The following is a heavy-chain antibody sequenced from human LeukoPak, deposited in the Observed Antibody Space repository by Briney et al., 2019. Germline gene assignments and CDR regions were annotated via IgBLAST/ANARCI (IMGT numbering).Heavy chain of an antibody. CDR1: GASVSSASY. J-gene: IGHJ6*02. CDR2: IYNGVNT. CDR3: ASSGRDYYGMDV. D-gene: IGHD6-19*01. V-gene: IGHV4-61*01. Sequence: SETLSLTCTVSGASVSSASYWTWIRQPPGKGVEWIAHIYNGVNTNYNPSLKSRVTISVDTSKNQFSLKLSSVTAADTAVYYCASSGRDYYGMDVWGQGTTVTVSS.